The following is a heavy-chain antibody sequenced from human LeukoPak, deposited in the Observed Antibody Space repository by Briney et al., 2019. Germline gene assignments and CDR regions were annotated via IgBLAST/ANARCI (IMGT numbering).Heavy chain of an antibody. D-gene: IGHD3-16*01. CDR3: ARDSLGFGGSTNSTDY. Sequence: ASVKVSCKASGYTFTGYYMHWVRQAPGQGLEWMGIINPSGGSTSYAQKFQGRVTMTRDMSTSTVYMELSSLRSEDTAVHYCARDSLGFGGSTNSTDYWGQGTLVTVSS. CDR1: GYTFTGYY. J-gene: IGHJ4*02. V-gene: IGHV1-46*01. CDR2: INPSGGST.